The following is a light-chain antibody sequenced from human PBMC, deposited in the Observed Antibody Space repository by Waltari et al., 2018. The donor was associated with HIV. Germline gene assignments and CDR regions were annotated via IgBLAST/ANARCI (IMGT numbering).Light chain of an antibody. CDR1: SSNIGINY. Sequence: QSVLTQPPSASGTPGQRLTISCSGSSSNIGINYVYWYQHFPGTAPKLLMYRNGQRPSGVPARFSGSKSCTSASLAISGLRAEDEADYYCATWDDNLGGRVFGGGTKLTVL. V-gene: IGLV1-47*01. J-gene: IGLJ3*02. CDR3: ATWDDNLGGRV. CDR2: RNG.